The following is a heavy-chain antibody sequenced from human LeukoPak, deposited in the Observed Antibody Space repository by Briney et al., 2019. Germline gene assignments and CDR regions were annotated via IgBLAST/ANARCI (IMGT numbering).Heavy chain of an antibody. CDR3: AKRQSFWSGYYYYMDV. Sequence: GGSLRLSCAASGFTFSSHGIHWVRQAPGKGLEWVAIIWYDGSKKYYADSVKGRFTISRDNSKNTLYLQMNSLRAEDTAVYYCAKRQSFWSGYYYYMDVWGKGTTVTVSS. V-gene: IGHV3-30*02. J-gene: IGHJ6*03. CDR1: GFTFSSHG. CDR2: IWYDGSKK. D-gene: IGHD3-3*01.